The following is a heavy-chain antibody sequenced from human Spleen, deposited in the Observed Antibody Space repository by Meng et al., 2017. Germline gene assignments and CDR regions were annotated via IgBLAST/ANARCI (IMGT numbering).Heavy chain of an antibody. Sequence: QVQPVQSGPEVKKPGASVKVSCKASGYTFINYYMHWVRQAPGQGLEWMGIINPSGGSTSYAQKFQGRVTMTRDTSTSTVYMELSSLRSEDTAVYYCARDGSNSYYFDYWGQGTLVTVSS. D-gene: IGHD5-24*01. J-gene: IGHJ4*02. CDR1: GYTFINYY. CDR3: ARDGSNSYYFDY. CDR2: INPSGGST. V-gene: IGHV1-46*01.